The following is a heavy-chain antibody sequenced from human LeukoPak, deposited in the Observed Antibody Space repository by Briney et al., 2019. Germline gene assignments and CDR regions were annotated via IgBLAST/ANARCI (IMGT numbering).Heavy chain of an antibody. Sequence: GGSLRLSCAASGFTFSSYWMSWVRQAPGKGLEWVANIKQDGSEKYYVDSVKGRFTISRDNAKNSLYLQMNSLRAEDTAVYYCARDGSPLSQALDAFDIWGQGTMVTVSS. J-gene: IGHJ3*02. D-gene: IGHD2-2*03. CDR2: IKQDGSEK. V-gene: IGHV3-7*01. CDR3: ARDGSPLSQALDAFDI. CDR1: GFTFSSYW.